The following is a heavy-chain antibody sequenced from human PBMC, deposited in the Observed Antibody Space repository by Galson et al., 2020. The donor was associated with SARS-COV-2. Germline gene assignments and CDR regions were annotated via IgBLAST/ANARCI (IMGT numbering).Heavy chain of an antibody. Sequence: SETLSLTCTVSGGSISSSSYYWGWIRQPPGKGLEWIGSIYYSGSTYYNPSLKSRVTISVDTSKNQFSLKLSSVTAADTAVYYCARQGDILTGYPDDYYGMDGGGQGTTVTVAS. J-gene: IGHJ6*02. CDR1: GGSISSSSYY. V-gene: IGHV4-39*01. CDR2: IYYSGST. D-gene: IGHD3-9*01. CDR3: ARQGDILTGYPDDYYGMDG.